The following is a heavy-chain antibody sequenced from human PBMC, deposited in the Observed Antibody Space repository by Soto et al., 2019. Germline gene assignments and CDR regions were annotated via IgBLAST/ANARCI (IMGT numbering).Heavy chain of an antibody. J-gene: IGHJ3*02. CDR3: AKSEGLES. CDR1: GYNFSSHW. V-gene: IGHV5-51*01. CDR2: VYPGDSET. Sequence: GESLKISCKGSGYNFSSHWIAWVRQKPGKGLEWMGIVYPGDSETRYSPSFQGQVTMSADKSIDTAYLQWGSLKASDTAMYYCAKSEGLESWGQGTMVTVSS.